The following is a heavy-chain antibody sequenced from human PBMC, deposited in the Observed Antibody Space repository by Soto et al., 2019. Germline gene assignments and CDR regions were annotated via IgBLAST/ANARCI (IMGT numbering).Heavy chain of an antibody. D-gene: IGHD3-3*01. J-gene: IGHJ6*02. V-gene: IGHV3-49*03. CDR2: IRSKVYGGTT. Sequence: GSLRLSCTASGFTFGDYAMSWFRQAPGKGLEWVGFIRSKVYGGTTEYAASVKGRFTISRDDSKSIAYLQMNSLKTEDTAVYYCNSTIFGVVISGGYYYGMDVWGQGNPSTV. CDR1: GFTFGDYA. CDR3: NSTIFGVVISGGYYYGMDV.